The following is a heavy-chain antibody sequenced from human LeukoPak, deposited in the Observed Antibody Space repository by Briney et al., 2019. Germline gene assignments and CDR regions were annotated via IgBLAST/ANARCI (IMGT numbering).Heavy chain of an antibody. D-gene: IGHD2-15*01. CDR3: SRRACRGGSCSGGDAFDI. Sequence: SETLSLTCTVSGDSIRNFYWSWIRQPAGKGLEWIGRIYTPGRTSYSPSLKSRVTMSEDTSKNQFSLELRSVTAADTAVVYGSRRACRGGSCSGGDAFDIWPQGPMVIVSS. CDR1: GDSIRNFY. V-gene: IGHV4-4*07. CDR2: IYTPGRT. J-gene: IGHJ3*02.